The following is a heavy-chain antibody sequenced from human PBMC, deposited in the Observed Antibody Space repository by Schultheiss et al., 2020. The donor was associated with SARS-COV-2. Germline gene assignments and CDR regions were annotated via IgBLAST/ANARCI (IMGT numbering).Heavy chain of an antibody. CDR2: IIPIFGTA. CDR3: ASNIEMATNY. CDR1: RYTLTELS. D-gene: IGHD5-24*01. Sequence: SVKVSCKVSRYTLTELSIHWVRQAPGKGLEWMGGIIPIFGTANYAQKFQGRVTITADKSTSTAYMELSSLRSEDTAVYYCASNIEMATNYWGQGTLVTVSS. V-gene: IGHV1-69*06. J-gene: IGHJ4*02.